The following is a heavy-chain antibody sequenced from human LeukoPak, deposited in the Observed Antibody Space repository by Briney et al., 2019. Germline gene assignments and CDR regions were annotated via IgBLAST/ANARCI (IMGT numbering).Heavy chain of an antibody. Sequence: GGSLRLSCAASGFTFSSYAMRWVRQAPGKGLEWVAVISYDGSNKYYADSVKGRFTISRDNSKNTLYLQMNSLRAEYTAVYYCGRSGPSDLSGSYSYYFDYWGQGTLVTVSS. CDR1: GFTFSSYA. J-gene: IGHJ4*02. CDR3: GRSGPSDLSGSYSYYFDY. D-gene: IGHD1-26*01. CDR2: ISYDGSNK. V-gene: IGHV3-30*04.